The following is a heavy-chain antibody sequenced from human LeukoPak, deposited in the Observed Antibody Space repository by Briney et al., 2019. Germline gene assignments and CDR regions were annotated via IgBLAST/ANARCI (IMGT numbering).Heavy chain of an antibody. J-gene: IGHJ4*02. V-gene: IGHV4-39*07. CDR1: GGSISSSGYY. D-gene: IGHD6-19*01. Sequence: SETLSLTCTVSGGSISSSGYYWSWIRQPPGKGLEWIGEINHSGSTNYNPSLKSRVTISVDTSKNQFSLKLSSVTAADTAVYYCARVGYSSGWFRYFDYWGQGTLVTVSS. CDR3: ARVGYSSGWFRYFDY. CDR2: INHSGST.